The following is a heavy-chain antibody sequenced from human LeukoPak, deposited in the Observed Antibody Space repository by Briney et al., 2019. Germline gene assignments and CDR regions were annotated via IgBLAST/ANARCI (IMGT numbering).Heavy chain of an antibody. D-gene: IGHD2-21*01. CDR3: AKGPLFAFDI. Sequence: GGSLRLSCAASGFPFSSSWMSWVRQAPGKGLEWVAFIRYDGSNKYYADSVKGRFTISRDNSKNTLYLQMNSLRAEDTAVYYCAKGPLFAFDIWGQGTMVTVSS. V-gene: IGHV3-30*02. CDR1: GFPFSSSW. J-gene: IGHJ3*02. CDR2: IRYDGSNK.